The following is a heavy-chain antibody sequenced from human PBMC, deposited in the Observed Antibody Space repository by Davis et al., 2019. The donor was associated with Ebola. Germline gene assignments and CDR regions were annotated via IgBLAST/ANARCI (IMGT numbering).Heavy chain of an antibody. J-gene: IGHJ4*01. CDR1: GFSVGINY. D-gene: IGHD5-12*01. V-gene: IGHV3-74*01. CDR3: VRDSGYYSHDY. CDR2: IDPDGTGT. Sequence: PGGSLRLSCVASGFSVGINYMSWVRQAPGKGLVWVARIDPDGTGTNYADSVKGRFTISRDNAKNTLSLQMNSLRVEDTAVYYGVRDSGYYSHDYWGNGTLVNVSS.